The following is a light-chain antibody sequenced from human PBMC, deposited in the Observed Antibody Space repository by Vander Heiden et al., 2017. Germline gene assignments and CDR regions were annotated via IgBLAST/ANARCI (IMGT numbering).Light chain of an antibody. V-gene: IGKV4-1*01. CDR1: QSVLYSSNNKNY. J-gene: IGKJ4*01. CDR2: WAS. CDR3: QQDDSTPLT. Sequence: DIVMTQSPDSLAVSLGERATINCKSSQSVLYSSNNKNYLAWYQQKRGQPPKLLIYWASTRESGVPDRFSGSGSGTDFTLTISSLQAEDVAVYYCQQDDSTPLTFGGGTKVEIK.